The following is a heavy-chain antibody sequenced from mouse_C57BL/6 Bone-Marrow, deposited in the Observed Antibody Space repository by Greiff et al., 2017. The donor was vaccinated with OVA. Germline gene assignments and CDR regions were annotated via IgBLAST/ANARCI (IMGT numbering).Heavy chain of an antibody. D-gene: IGHD4-1*01. CDR2: IYPGSGNT. Sequence: VQRVESGPELVKPGASVKISCKASGYTFTDYYINWVKQRPGQGLEWIGWIYPGSGNTKYNEKFKGKATLTVDTSSSTAYMQLSSLTSEASAVYFCARGDWDYFDYWGQGTTLTVSS. CDR1: GYTFTDYY. J-gene: IGHJ2*01. CDR3: ARGDWDYFDY. V-gene: IGHV1-84*01.